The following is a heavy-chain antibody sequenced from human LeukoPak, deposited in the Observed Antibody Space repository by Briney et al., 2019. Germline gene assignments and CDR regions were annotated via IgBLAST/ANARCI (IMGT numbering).Heavy chain of an antibody. V-gene: IGHV4-4*07. CDR2: VHSSGGT. CDR1: DDSITKYH. CDR3: ARANINWLRSPGTLYYLDY. D-gene: IGHD1-20*01. J-gene: IGHJ4*02. Sequence: SETLSLTCSVSDDSITKYHWGWIRQPPGKGLEWIGCVHSSGGTYYNPSLETRVTVSLHTSAKQVSLRLTSVTAADTAVYFCARANINWLRSPGTLYYLDYWGLGTLVTVSS.